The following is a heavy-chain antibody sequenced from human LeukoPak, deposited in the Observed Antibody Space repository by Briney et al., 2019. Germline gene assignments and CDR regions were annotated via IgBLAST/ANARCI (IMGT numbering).Heavy chain of an antibody. CDR1: GYSFTNHW. V-gene: IGHV5-51*01. CDR2: ISPGDSIT. D-gene: IGHD1-1*01. CDR3: ARERYGGVDY. Sequence: GESLKISCKGSGYSFTNHWIGWVRQMPGKGLERMGIISPGDSITRYSLSFQGHVNISADRSISTAYLQWSSLQASDTAMYYCARERYGGVDYWGQGTLVTVSS. J-gene: IGHJ4*02.